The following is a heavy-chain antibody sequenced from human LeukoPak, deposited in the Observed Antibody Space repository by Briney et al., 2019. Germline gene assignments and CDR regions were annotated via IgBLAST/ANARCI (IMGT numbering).Heavy chain of an antibody. CDR2: INSDGSST. V-gene: IGHV3-74*01. CDR3: ARAEGDFWSGYYSLDY. J-gene: IGHJ4*02. D-gene: IGHD3-3*01. CDR1: GFTFSSYW. Sequence: GGSLRLSCAASGFTFSSYWMHWVRQPPGKGLVWVSRINSDGSSTTYADSVKGRFTISRDNAKNTLYLQMNSLRAEDTAVYYCARAEGDFWSGYYSLDYWGQGTLVTVSS.